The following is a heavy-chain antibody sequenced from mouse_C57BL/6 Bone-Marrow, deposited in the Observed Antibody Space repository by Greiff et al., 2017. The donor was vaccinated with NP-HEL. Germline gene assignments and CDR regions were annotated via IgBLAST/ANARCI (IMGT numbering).Heavy chain of an antibody. Sequence: VQLQQSGPELVKPGASVKISCKASGYAFSSSWMHWVKQRPGKGLEWIGRIYPGDGDTNYNGKFKGKATMTADKSSSTAYMQLSSLTSEDSAVYFCATGVGLLRYYFDYWGQGTTLTVSS. CDR2: IYPGDGDT. CDR3: ATGVGLLRYYFDY. D-gene: IGHD1-1*01. J-gene: IGHJ2*01. V-gene: IGHV1-82*01. CDR1: GYAFSSSW.